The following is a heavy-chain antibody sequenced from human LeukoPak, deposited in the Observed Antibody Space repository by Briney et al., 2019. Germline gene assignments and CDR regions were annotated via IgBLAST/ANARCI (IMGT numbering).Heavy chain of an antibody. D-gene: IGHD6-6*01. CDR2: IYYSGST. J-gene: IGHJ4*02. V-gene: IGHV4-31*03. CDR1: GGSISSGGYY. CDR3: ARADPLSIAAGLDY. Sequence: SETLSLTCTVSGGSISSGGYYWSWIRQHPGKGLEWIGYIYYSGSTYYNPSLKSRVTISVDTSKNQFSLKLSSVTAADTAVYYCARADPLSIAAGLDYWGQGTLVTVSS.